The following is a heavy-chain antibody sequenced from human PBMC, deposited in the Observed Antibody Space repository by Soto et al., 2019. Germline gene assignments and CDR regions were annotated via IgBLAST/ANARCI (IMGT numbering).Heavy chain of an antibody. D-gene: IGHD3-3*01. CDR3: AKRNTIFGVVTIANLFDY. CDR2: ISGSGGNT. Sequence: GGSLRLSCAASGFTFSSYAMSWVRQAPGKGLEWVSAISGSGGNTYYADSVKGRFTISRDNSKNTLYLQMNSLRAEDTAVYYCAKRNTIFGVVTIANLFDYWGQGTLVTVSS. J-gene: IGHJ4*02. CDR1: GFTFSSYA. V-gene: IGHV3-23*01.